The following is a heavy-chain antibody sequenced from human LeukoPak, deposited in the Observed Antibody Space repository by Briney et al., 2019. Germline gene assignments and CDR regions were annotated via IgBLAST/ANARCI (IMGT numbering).Heavy chain of an antibody. CDR2: IYYSGST. CDR1: GGSISSYY. D-gene: IGHD4-23*01. CDR3: ARATLRGRNWYYFDY. Sequence: PSETLSLTCTVSGGSISSYYWSWIRQPPGKGLEWIGYIYYSGSTNYNPSLKSRVTISVDTSKNQFSLKLSSVTAADTAVYYCARATLRGRNWYYFDYWGQGTLVTVSS. J-gene: IGHJ4*02. V-gene: IGHV4-59*01.